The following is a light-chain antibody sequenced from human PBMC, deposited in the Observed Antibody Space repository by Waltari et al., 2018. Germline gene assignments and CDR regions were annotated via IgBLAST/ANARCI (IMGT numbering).Light chain of an antibody. V-gene: IGLV2-11*01. CDR3: CSYAGGNTYV. J-gene: IGLJ1*01. Sequence: QSALTQPRSVSGSPGQSVTISCTGTSSNVGGYNYVFWYQHRPGKAPKLMIYNVSNRPSGVPARFSGPKSANTASLTISGLQAEDEADYYCCSYAGGNTYVFGTGTKVTVL. CDR1: SSNVGGYNY. CDR2: NVS.